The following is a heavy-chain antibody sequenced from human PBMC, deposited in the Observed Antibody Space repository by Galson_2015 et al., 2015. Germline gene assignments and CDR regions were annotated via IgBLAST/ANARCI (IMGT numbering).Heavy chain of an antibody. CDR3: ARGLYRGYSYGFGGY. CDR2: ISAYNGNT. D-gene: IGHD5-18*01. V-gene: IGHV1-18*04. Sequence: SVKVSCKASGYTFTSYGINWVRQAPGQGLEWMGWISAYNGNTNYAQKFQGRVTMTTDTSTSTAYMEVRSLRSDDTAVYYCARGLYRGYSYGFGGYWGQGTLVIVSS. CDR1: GYTFTSYG. J-gene: IGHJ4*02.